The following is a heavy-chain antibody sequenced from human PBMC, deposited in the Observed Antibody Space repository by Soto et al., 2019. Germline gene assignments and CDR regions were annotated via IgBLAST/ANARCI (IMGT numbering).Heavy chain of an antibody. CDR3: ARGYLENYFYAMDV. CDR1: GGSFSKYG. Sequence: QVQLVQSGAEVQMPGSSVRVSCKASGGSFSKYGISWVRQAPGQGLEWMGGIIPMFGIVQYAEKFLGRVKTTADQSTSTRHMELSSLRSEDTAVDVCARGYLENYFYAMDVCGQGTAVTVS. CDR2: IIPMFGIV. V-gene: IGHV1-69*17. D-gene: IGHD1-1*01. J-gene: IGHJ6*02.